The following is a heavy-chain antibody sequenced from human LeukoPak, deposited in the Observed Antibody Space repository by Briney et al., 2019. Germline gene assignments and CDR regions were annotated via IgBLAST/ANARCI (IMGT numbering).Heavy chain of an antibody. Sequence: ASVKVSCKASGGTFSSYAISWVRQAPGQGLEWMGWINPNSGGTNYAQKFQGRVTMTRDTSISTAYMELTRLRSDDTAVYYCARDPIGPFYTPCYYGMDVWGQGTTVTVSS. V-gene: IGHV1-2*02. CDR2: INPNSGGT. J-gene: IGHJ6*02. CDR3: ARDPIGPFYTPCYYGMDV. CDR1: GGTFSSYA. D-gene: IGHD2-2*02.